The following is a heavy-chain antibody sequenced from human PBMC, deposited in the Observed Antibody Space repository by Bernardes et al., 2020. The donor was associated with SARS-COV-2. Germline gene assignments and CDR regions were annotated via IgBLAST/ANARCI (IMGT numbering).Heavy chain of an antibody. CDR1: GFTFSSYG. Sequence: GGSLRLSCAASGFTFSSYGMHWVRQAPGKGLEWVAVISYDGSNKYYADSVKGRFTISRDNSKNTLYLQMNSLRAEDTAVYYCAKDLVYYDILTGYFPERYYYYYGMDVWGQGTKVTVSS. CDR2: ISYDGSNK. J-gene: IGHJ6*02. V-gene: IGHV3-30*18. CDR3: AKDLVYYDILTGYFPERYYYYYGMDV. D-gene: IGHD3-9*01.